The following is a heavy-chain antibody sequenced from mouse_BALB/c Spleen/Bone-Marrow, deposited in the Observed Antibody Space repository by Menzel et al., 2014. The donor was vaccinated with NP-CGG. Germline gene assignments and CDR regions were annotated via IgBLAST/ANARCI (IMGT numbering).Heavy chain of an antibody. J-gene: IGHJ2*01. CDR2: IDPANGNT. CDR1: GFNIKDTY. CDR3: ARLITTDY. Sequence: EVQLQQSGAELVKPGASVKLSCTASGFNIKDTYMHWVKQRPEQGLEWIGRIDPANGNTKYDPKFQGKATITADTSSNTAYLQLSSLTSEDTTVYYCARLITTDYWGQGTTLTVSS. D-gene: IGHD2-4*01. V-gene: IGHV14-3*02.